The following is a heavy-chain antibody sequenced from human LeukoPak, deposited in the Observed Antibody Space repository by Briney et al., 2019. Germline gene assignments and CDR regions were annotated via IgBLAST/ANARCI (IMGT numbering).Heavy chain of an antibody. CDR1: GGSFSGYY. J-gene: IGHJ4*02. CDR3: ARGGYGDYVLDY. D-gene: IGHD4-17*01. V-gene: IGHV4-34*01. Sequence: SETLSLTCAVYGGSFSGYYWSWIRQPPGKGLEWIGEINHSGSTNYNPSLKSRVTISVDTSKNQFSLKLSSVTAADTAVYYCARGGYGDYVLDYWSQGTLVTVSS. CDR2: INHSGST.